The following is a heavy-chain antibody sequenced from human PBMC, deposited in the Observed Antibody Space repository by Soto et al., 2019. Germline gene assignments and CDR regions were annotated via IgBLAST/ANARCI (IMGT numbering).Heavy chain of an antibody. CDR1: GFTFSSYS. J-gene: IGHJ4*02. CDR3: AREHSSGWYYFDY. V-gene: IGHV3-21*01. CDR2: ISSSSSYI. Sequence: EVQLVESGGGLVKPGGSLRLFCAASGFTFSSYSMNWVRQAPGKGLEWVSSISSSSSYIYYADSVKGRFTISRDNAKNSLYLQMNSLRAEDTAVYYCAREHSSGWYYFDYWGQGTLVTVSS. D-gene: IGHD6-19*01.